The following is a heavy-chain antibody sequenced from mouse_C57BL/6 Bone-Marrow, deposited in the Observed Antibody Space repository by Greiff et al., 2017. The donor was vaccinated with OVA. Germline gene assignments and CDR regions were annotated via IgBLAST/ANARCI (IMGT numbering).Heavy chain of an antibody. CDR1: GFNIRDDY. CDR2: IDPENGDT. V-gene: IGHV14-4*01. D-gene: IGHD1-1*01. J-gene: IGHJ1*03. Sequence: VQLQQSGAELVRPGASVKLSCTASGFNIRDDYMHWVKQRPEQGLEWIGWIDPENGDTEYASKFQGKATITADTSSNTAYLQLSSLTSEDTAVYYCTTEATVVASYWYFDVWGTGTTVTVSS. CDR3: TTEATVVASYWYFDV.